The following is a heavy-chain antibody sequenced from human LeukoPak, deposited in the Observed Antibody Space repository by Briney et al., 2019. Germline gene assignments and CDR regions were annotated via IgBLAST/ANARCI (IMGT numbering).Heavy chain of an antibody. D-gene: IGHD6-13*01. CDR2: INPNSVGT. Sequence: ASVHVSCKASGYTFTGYYMHWVRQAPGQGLEWMGWINPNSVGTNYAQKFQGRVTMTRDTSISTAYMELSRLRSDDTAVYYCARGIAAAGTGVGYWGQGTLVTVSS. CDR3: ARGIAAAGTGVGY. V-gene: IGHV1-2*02. J-gene: IGHJ4*02. CDR1: GYTFTGYY.